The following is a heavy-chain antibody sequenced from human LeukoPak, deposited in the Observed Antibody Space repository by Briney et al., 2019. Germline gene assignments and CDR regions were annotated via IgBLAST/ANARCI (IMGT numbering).Heavy chain of an antibody. CDR1: GGSISSSSYY. D-gene: IGHD6-19*01. CDR3: ARGYSSGWPPDY. Sequence: PSETLSLTCTVSGGSISSSSYYWGWIRQPPGKGLGWIGSTYYSGSTNYNPSLKSRATISVDTSKNQFSLKLSSVTAADTAVYYCARGYSSGWPPDYWGQGTLVTVSS. J-gene: IGHJ4*02. V-gene: IGHV4-39*01. CDR2: TYYSGST.